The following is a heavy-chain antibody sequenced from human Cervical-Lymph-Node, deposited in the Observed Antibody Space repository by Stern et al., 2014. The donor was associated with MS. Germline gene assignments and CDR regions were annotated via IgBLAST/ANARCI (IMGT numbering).Heavy chain of an antibody. CDR2: LIPFFGAT. D-gene: IGHD3-10*01. V-gene: IGHV1-69*01. J-gene: IGHJ4*02. CDR1: GDTFSNYA. Sequence: QMQLVQYGSEVKKPGSSVKVSCKASGDTFSNYALSWVRQAPGQGLEWVGGLIPFFGATRYGQKFQGRVTITPEESTGTAFMELTGLTSEDTAVYFCALRRSYYVYWGQGTLVTVSS. CDR3: ALRRSYYVY.